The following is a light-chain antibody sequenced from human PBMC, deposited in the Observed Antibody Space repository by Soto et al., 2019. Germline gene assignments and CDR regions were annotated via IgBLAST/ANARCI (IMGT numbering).Light chain of an antibody. CDR3: QQSYSTPRT. V-gene: IGKV1-39*01. Sequence: DIQMTQSPSSLSASVGDRVTITCRASQSISNYVTWYEQKSGKAPKLLIYAASILQTGVPSRFSGSGSGTDFTLTISSLQPEDFATYYCQQSYSTPRTFGQGTKVEIK. CDR1: QSISNY. J-gene: IGKJ1*01. CDR2: AAS.